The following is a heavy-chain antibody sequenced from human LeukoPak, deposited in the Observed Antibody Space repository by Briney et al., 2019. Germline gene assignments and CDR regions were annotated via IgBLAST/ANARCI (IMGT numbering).Heavy chain of an antibody. D-gene: IGHD7-27*01. CDR2: ISSSSSYI. Sequence: PGGSLRLSCAASGFTFSSYSMNWVRQAPGKGLEWVSSISSSSSYIYYADSVKGRFTISRDNAKNSLYLQMNSLGAEDTAVYYCARDLFIPTWGYYYYYGMDVWGQGTTVTVSS. CDR3: ARDLFIPTWGYYYYYGMDV. J-gene: IGHJ6*02. CDR1: GFTFSSYS. V-gene: IGHV3-21*01.